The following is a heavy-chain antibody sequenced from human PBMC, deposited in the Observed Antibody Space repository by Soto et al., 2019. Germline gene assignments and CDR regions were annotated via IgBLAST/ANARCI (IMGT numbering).Heavy chain of an antibody. J-gene: IGHJ6*02. Sequence: QVQLVQSGAEVKKPGASVKVSCKASGYTFTSYDINWVRQATGQGLEWMGWMNPNSGNTGYAQKFQGRVTMTRNTSISTAYMELSSLRSEETAVYYWARGRYYYDSSGTYGMDVWGQGTTVTVSS. V-gene: IGHV1-8*01. CDR3: ARGRYYYDSSGTYGMDV. CDR1: GYTFTSYD. D-gene: IGHD3-22*01. CDR2: MNPNSGNT.